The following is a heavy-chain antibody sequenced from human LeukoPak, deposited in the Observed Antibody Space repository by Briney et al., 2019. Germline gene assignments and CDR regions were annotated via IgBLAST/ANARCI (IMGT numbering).Heavy chain of an antibody. J-gene: IGHJ3*02. V-gene: IGHV3-30-3*01. D-gene: IGHD6-13*01. Sequence: PGGSLRLSCAASGFTFSSYAMHWVRQAPGKGLEWVAVISYDGSNKYYADSVKGRFTISRDNSKNTLLYLQMNSLRAEDTAVYYCARVHKSYSSSWYNAFDIWGQGTMVTVSS. CDR2: ISYDGSNK. CDR3: ARVHKSYSSSWYNAFDI. CDR1: GFTFSSYA.